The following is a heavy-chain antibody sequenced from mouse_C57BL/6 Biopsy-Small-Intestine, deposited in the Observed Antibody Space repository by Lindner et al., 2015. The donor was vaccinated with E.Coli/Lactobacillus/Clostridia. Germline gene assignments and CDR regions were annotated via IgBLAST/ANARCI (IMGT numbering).Heavy chain of an antibody. CDR2: ISSGSSTI. Sequence: VQLQESGGGLVKPGGSLKLSCAASGFTFSDYGMHWVRQAPEKGLEWVAFISSGSSTIYYADTVKGRFTISRDNAKNTLFLQMTSLRSEDTAMYYCAREGLYAFDYWGQGDHSHSLL. D-gene: IGHD2-12*01. CDR3: AREGLYAFDY. V-gene: IGHV5-17*01. J-gene: IGHJ2*01. CDR1: GFTFSDYG.